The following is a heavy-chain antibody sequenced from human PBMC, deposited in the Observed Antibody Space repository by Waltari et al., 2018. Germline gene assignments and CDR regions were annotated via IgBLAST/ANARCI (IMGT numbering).Heavy chain of an antibody. CDR2: IYYSGST. D-gene: IGHD6-6*01. V-gene: IGHV4-59*01. CDR3: ARSGVAARDYYYYYMDV. J-gene: IGHJ6*03. Sequence: QVQLQESGPGLVKPSETLSLTCTVSGGSISSYYWSWIRQPPGKGLEWIGYIYYSGSTNSNPTLKSRVTISVETSKNQVSLKLSSVTAADTAVYYCARSGVAARDYYYYYMDVWGKGTTVTVSS. CDR1: GGSISSYY.